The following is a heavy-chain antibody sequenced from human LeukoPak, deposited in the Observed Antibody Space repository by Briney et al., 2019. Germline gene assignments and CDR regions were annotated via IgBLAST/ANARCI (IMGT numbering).Heavy chain of an antibody. CDR3: ARVKMRWLQISWFDP. V-gene: IGHV1-2*02. D-gene: IGHD5-24*01. CDR1: GYTFTGYY. CDR2: INPNSGGT. J-gene: IGHJ5*02. Sequence: GASVKVSCKASGYTFTGYYMHWVRQAPGQGLEWMGWINPNSGGTNYAQKFQGRVTMTRDTSISTAYMELSRLRSDDTAVYYCARVKMRWLQISWFDPWGQGTLVTVSS.